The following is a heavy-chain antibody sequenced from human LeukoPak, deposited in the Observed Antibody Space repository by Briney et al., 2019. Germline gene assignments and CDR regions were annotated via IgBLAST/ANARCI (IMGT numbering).Heavy chain of an antibody. CDR2: IYYSGST. J-gene: IGHJ5*02. V-gene: IGHV4-31*03. D-gene: IGHD4-17*01. CDR3: ATTTVTIHWFDP. Sequence: SETLSLTCTVSGGSISSGGYYWSWIRQHPGKGLEWIGYIYYSGSTYYNPSLKSRVTISVDTSKNQFSLKLSSVTAADTAVYYCATTTVTIHWFDPWGQGTLVTVYS. CDR1: GGSISSGGYY.